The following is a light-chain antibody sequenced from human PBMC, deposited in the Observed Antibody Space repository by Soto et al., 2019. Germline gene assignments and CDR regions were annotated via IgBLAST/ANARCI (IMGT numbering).Light chain of an antibody. CDR3: TSYTSSNTVE. CDR2: EVT. CDR1: SSDVGSYNR. Sequence: QSALTQPPSVSGSPGQSVTISCTGASSDVGSYNRVSWYQQPPGTAPKLVIYEVTNRPSGVPDRFSGSKSGITASLTISGLQAEDEADYYCTSYTSSNTVEFGGGTKLTVL. V-gene: IGLV2-18*02. J-gene: IGLJ3*02.